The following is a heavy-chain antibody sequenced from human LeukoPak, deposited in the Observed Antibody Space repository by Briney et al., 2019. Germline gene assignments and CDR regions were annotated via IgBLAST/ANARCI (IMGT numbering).Heavy chain of an antibody. J-gene: IGHJ4*02. CDR2: IIPIFGTA. V-gene: IGHV1-69*13. Sequence: SVKVSCKTSGGTFSSYAISWVRQAPGQGLEWMGGIIPIFGTANYAQKFQGRVTITADESTSTAYMELSSLRSEDTAVYYCNRGGWYDDFDYWGQGTLVTVSS. CDR1: GGTFSSYA. CDR3: NRGGWYDDFDY. D-gene: IGHD6-19*01.